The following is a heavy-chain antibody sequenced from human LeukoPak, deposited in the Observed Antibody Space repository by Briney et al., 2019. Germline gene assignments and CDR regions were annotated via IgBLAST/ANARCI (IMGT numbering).Heavy chain of an antibody. V-gene: IGHV5-51*01. CDR1: GYRFTSYC. J-gene: IGHJ4*02. D-gene: IGHD6-19*01. CDR2: IYPGDSDT. Sequence: GEALKVSCKGSGYRFTSYCIGWVRHMPGKGPEWMGSIYPGDSDTRYSPSFQGQVTISADKSISTAYLQWSSLKASDTAMYYCAVHSSGWSEIDYWGQGTLVTVSS. CDR3: AVHSSGWSEIDY.